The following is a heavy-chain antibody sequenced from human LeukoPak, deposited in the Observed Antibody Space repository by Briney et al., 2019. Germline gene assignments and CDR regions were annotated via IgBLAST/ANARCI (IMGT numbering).Heavy chain of an antibody. CDR1: GYTFTSYG. CDR2: INPSGGST. V-gene: IGHV1-46*01. D-gene: IGHD3-22*01. CDR3: ARLRPTYYYDRGWFDP. Sequence: ASVKVSCKASGYTFTSYGISWVRQAPGQGLEWMGIINPSGGSTSYAQKFQGRVTMTRDTSTSTVYMELSSLRSEDTAVYYCARLRPTYYYDRGWFDPWGQGTLVTVSS. J-gene: IGHJ5*02.